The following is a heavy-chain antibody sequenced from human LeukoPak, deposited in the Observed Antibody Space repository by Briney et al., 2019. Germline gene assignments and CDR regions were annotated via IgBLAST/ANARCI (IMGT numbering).Heavy chain of an antibody. D-gene: IGHD3-22*01. CDR2: ISGNGVST. V-gene: IGHV3-23*01. CDR1: GFTFSSYA. CDR3: AKAPLSYDSSGPFDY. Sequence: GGSLLLSCATSGFTFSSYAMSWVRQAPGKGLEWVSAISGNGVSTYYADSVKGRFTISRDNSKNTLYLQMNSLRAEDTAVYYCAKAPLSYDSSGPFDYWGQGTLVTVSS. J-gene: IGHJ4*02.